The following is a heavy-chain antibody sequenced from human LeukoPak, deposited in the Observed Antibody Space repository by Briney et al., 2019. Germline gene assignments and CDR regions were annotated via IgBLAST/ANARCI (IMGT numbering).Heavy chain of an antibody. CDR1: GFTLSNYS. D-gene: IGHD4-17*01. Sequence: GGSLRLSCAASGFTLSNYSMNWVRQAPGKGLEWVAFISSSSSYIFYADSLKGRFTISRDNAKNSLYLQMNSLRADDTAVYYCTRDLAYGDDGLWGQGTLVTVSS. V-gene: IGHV3-21*01. CDR2: ISSSSSYI. J-gene: IGHJ4*02. CDR3: TRDLAYGDDGL.